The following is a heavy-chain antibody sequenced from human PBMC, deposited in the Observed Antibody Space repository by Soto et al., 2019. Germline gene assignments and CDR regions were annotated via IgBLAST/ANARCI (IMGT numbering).Heavy chain of an antibody. D-gene: IGHD3-22*01. Sequence: PGGSLRLSCAASGFSFSIYAMNWVRQAPGKGLEWVSGISGGGGSTYHADSVKGRFTISRDNSKNTLYLQMNSLRAEDTAVYYCAKDPTTYDSSAQFDSWGQGTLDTVSS. J-gene: IGHJ4*02. CDR3: AKDPTTYDSSAQFDS. V-gene: IGHV3-23*01. CDR1: GFSFSIYA. CDR2: ISGGGGST.